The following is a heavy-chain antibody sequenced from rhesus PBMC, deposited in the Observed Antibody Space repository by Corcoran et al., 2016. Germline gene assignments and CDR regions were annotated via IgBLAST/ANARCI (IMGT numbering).Heavy chain of an antibody. J-gene: IGHJ4*01. CDR1: GASISHNW. D-gene: IGHD6-31*01. CDR3: ARDVAGESTAWYFFDY. V-gene: IGHV4-80*01. CDR2: INENGEKN. Sequence: QVQLQESGPGLVKPSETLSLTCGVSGASISHNWWSWIRQAPGGGLAGLGEINENGEKNYYNPYINRRVTISKDTATNQFSLKLNALTAADTAVYFCARDVAGESTAWYFFDYWGQGVLVTVSS.